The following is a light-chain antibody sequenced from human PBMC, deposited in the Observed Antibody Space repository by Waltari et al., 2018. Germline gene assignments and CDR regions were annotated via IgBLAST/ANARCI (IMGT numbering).Light chain of an antibody. J-gene: IGLJ1*01. CDR1: RSHIGAGND. Sequence: QSLLTQPPSVSGAPGQSVIISCTGSRSHIGAGNDVHWSQQFPGAAPRPLIYVTDSRPSGVPDRFSGSRSGTSASLAIAGLQAEDEADYFCQSYDNSLSAPYVFGTGTKVIVL. CDR3: QSYDNSLSAPYV. CDR2: VTD. V-gene: IGLV1-40*01.